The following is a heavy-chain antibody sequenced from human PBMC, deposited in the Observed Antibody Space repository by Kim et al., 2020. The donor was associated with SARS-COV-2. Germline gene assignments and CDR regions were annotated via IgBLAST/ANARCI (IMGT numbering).Heavy chain of an antibody. CDR2: NT. CDR3: ATIYDGGAFDI. Sequence: NTKYSQKFQGRVTITRDTSASTAYMELSSLRSEDTAVYYCATIYDGGAFDIWGQGTMVTVSS. J-gene: IGHJ3*02. V-gene: IGHV1-3*01. D-gene: IGHD3-22*01.